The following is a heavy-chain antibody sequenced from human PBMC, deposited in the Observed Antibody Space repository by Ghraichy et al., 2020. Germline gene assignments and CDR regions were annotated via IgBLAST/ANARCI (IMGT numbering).Heavy chain of an antibody. J-gene: IGHJ5*02. CDR1: GGSFSGYY. Sequence: SETLSLTCAVYGGSFSGYYWSWIRQPPGKGLEWIGEINHSGSTNYNPSLKSRVTISVDTSKNQFSLKLSSVTAADTAVYYCARLVSAAAGAPKIRSGWFDPWGQGTLVTVSS. CDR3: ARLVSAAAGAPKIRSGWFDP. CDR2: INHSGST. V-gene: IGHV4-34*01. D-gene: IGHD6-13*01.